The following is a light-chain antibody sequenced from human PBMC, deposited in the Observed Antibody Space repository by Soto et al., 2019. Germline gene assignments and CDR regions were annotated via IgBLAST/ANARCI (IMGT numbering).Light chain of an antibody. Sequence: DIQMTQSPSTLSASVGDRVTITCRASQSISSWSAWYQQKPGKAPKLLIYDASSLESGVPSRVSGSGSGTEFTLTIDSLQPDDFATYYCQEYKSYSWTFGQGTKVDIK. J-gene: IGKJ1*01. CDR3: QEYKSYSWT. CDR1: QSISSW. CDR2: DAS. V-gene: IGKV1-5*01.